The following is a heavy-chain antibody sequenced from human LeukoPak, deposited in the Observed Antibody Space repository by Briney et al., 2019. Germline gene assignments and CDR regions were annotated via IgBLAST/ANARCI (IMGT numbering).Heavy chain of an antibody. CDR1: GFTLSSYG. V-gene: IGHV3-21*01. CDR3: ARPSGGYYYGMDV. Sequence: GGSRRLSCAASGFTLSSYGMNWVRQAPGKGLEWVSWISSSSSYMYYADSVKGRFTISRDNAKNSLYLQMNSLRAEDTAVYYCARPSGGYYYGMDVWGQGTTVTVSS. CDR2: ISSSSSYM. J-gene: IGHJ6*02. D-gene: IGHD3-16*01.